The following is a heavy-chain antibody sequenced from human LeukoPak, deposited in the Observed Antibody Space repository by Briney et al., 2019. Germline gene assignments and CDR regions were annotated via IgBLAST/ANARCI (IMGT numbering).Heavy chain of an antibody. D-gene: IGHD2-15*01. V-gene: IGHV4-34*01. CDR1: GGSFSGYY. Sequence: SETLSLTCAVYGGSFSGYYWSWIRQPPGKGLDWIGEVNHSGSTNYNPSLKSRVTISEDTSKNQFSLKLSSVTAADTAVYYCARGSCSGGSCYYYYYYMDVWGKGTTVTVSS. J-gene: IGHJ6*03. CDR3: ARGSCSGGSCYYYYYYMDV. CDR2: VNHSGST.